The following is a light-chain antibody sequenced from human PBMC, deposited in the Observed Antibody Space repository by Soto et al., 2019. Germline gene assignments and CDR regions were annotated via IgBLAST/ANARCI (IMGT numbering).Light chain of an antibody. Sequence: EIVLTQSPSTLSLSPLERATRSCMAIQSVVSFLAFYQQKPGQDPRLLIYDTSIRATGIPARFSGSGSGTDFTLTISSLEPEDFAVYYCQQRNSWPPTFGPGTKVDIK. J-gene: IGKJ3*01. V-gene: IGKV3-11*01. CDR3: QQRNSWPPT. CDR2: DTS. CDR1: QSVVSF.